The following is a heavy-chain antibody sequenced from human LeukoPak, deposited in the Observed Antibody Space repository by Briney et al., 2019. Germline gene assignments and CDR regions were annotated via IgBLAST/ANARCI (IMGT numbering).Heavy chain of an antibody. J-gene: IGHJ4*02. D-gene: IGHD1-26*01. Sequence: SQTLSLTCTVSGGSISSGGYYWSWIRQPPGKGLEWIGYIYHSGSTYYNPSLKSRVTISVDRSKNQFSLKLSSVTAADTAVYYCARDLGSGRHPLDYWGQGTLVTVSS. CDR1: GGSISSGGYY. CDR3: ARDLGSGRHPLDY. V-gene: IGHV4-30-2*01. CDR2: IYHSGST.